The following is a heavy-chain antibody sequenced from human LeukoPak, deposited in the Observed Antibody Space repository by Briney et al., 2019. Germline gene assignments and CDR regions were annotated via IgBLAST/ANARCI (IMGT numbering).Heavy chain of an antibody. Sequence: SVKVSCKASGFTFTSSAVQWLRQARGQRLEWLGWIVVGSGNTNYAQKFQERVTITRDMSTGTAYMELSSLRSEDTAVYYCAAAIPTVVKTLDTLDIWGQGTMVTVSS. D-gene: IGHD4-23*01. CDR3: AAAIPTVVKTLDTLDI. V-gene: IGHV1-58*01. CDR2: IVVGSGNT. CDR1: GFTFTSSA. J-gene: IGHJ3*02.